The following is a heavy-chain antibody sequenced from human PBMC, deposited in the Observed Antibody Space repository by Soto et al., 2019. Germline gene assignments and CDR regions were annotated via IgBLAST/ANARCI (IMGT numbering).Heavy chain of an antibody. CDR1: GYSFTNYW. V-gene: IGHV5-10-1*01. J-gene: IGHJ4*02. CDR2: IDPSDSYI. CDR3: ARGLPYTTGYYHPTFDQ. D-gene: IGHD1-26*01. Sequence: GESLKISCKGSGYSFTNYWINWVRQMPGKGLEWMGRIDPSDSYIYYSPSFQGHVTISVDKSITTAYLQWSSLKASDSAMYYCARGLPYTTGYYHPTFDQWGQGTLVTVSS.